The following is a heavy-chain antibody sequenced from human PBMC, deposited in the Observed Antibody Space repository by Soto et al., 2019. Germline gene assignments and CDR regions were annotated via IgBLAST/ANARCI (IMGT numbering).Heavy chain of an antibody. V-gene: IGHV4-59*01. CDR3: ARAGLDYYMDV. Sequence: QVQLQESGPGLVKPSETLSLTCTVSGGSISSYYWSWIRQPPGKGLEWIGYIYYSGSTNYNPSLKCRVTISLDTSKNQFSLKLSSVTAADTAVYYCARAGLDYYMDVWGKGTTVTVSS. CDR2: IYYSGST. J-gene: IGHJ6*03. CDR1: GGSISSYY.